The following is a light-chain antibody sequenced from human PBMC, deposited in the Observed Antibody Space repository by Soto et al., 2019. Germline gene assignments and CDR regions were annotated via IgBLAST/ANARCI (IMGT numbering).Light chain of an antibody. Sequence: QSVLTQPASVPGSPGRWITISCTGTSSDVGSYNLVSWYQQHPGKAPKLMIYEVSKRPSGVSNRFSGSKSGNTASLTISGLQAEDEADYYCCSYAGSSTFYVFGTGTKVTVL. CDR1: SSDVGSYNL. CDR3: CSYAGSSTFYV. V-gene: IGLV2-23*02. CDR2: EVS. J-gene: IGLJ1*01.